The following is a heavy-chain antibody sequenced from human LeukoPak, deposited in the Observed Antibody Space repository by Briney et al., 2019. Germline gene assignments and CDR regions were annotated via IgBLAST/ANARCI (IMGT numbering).Heavy chain of an antibody. CDR3: ASSPTYCGGDCYWDY. D-gene: IGHD2-21*02. J-gene: IGHJ4*02. CDR1: GYSFTSYG. Sequence: ASVKVSCKASGYSFTSYGISWVRQAPGQGLEWMGWISVYNGNTNYAQKLQGRVTMTTDTSTRTAYMELRSLRSDDTAVYYCASSPTYCGGDCYWDYWGQGTLVTVSS. V-gene: IGHV1-18*01. CDR2: ISVYNGNT.